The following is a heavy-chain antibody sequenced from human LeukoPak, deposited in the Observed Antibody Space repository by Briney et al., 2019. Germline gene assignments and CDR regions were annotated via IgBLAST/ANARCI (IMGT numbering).Heavy chain of an antibody. CDR3: ARVLGYYGSGTYSFDY. V-gene: IGHV4-38-2*02. CDR1: GYSISIGHY. CDR2: IYKTGSA. J-gene: IGHJ4*02. Sequence: PSETLSLTCTVSGYSISIGHYWGWIRQPPGKGLEWIGSIYKTGSAFYNSSLKSRVTLSVDTSKNQFSLKLSSVTAADTAVYYCARVLGYYGSGTYSFDYWGQGTLVTVSS. D-gene: IGHD3-10*01.